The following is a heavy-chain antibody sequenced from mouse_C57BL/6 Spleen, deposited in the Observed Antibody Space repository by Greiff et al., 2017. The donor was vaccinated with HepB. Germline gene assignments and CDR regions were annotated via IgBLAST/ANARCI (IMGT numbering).Heavy chain of an antibody. CDR1: GFTFSDYY. J-gene: IGHJ2*01. V-gene: IGHV5-16*01. CDR3: ARGCGDY. Sequence: EVKLMESEGGLVQPGSSMKLSCTASGFTFSDYYMAWVRQVPEKGLEWVANINYDGSSTYYLDSLKSRFIISRDNAKNILYLQMSSLKSEDTATYYCARGCGDYWGQGTTLTVSS. CDR2: INYDGSST.